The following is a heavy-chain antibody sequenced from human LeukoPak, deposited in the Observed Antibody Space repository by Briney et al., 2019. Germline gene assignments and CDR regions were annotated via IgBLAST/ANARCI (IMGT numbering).Heavy chain of an antibody. CDR1: GGSISSGGYY. Sequence: SETLSLTCTVSGGSISSGGYYWSWIRQPPGKGLEWAGYIHHSGRTYYNPSLKSRVTISVDRSKNQFSLKLNSVTAADAAVYYCARGRTTIYDFWSGYYLDYWGQGILVTVSS. D-gene: IGHD3-3*01. J-gene: IGHJ4*02. CDR3: ARGRTTIYDFWSGYYLDY. CDR2: IHHSGRT. V-gene: IGHV4-30-2*01.